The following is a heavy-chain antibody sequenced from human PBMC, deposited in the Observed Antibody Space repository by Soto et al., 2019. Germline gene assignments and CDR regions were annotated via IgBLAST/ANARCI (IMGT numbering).Heavy chain of an antibody. Sequence: QVQLVQSGAEVKKPGSSVKVSCKASGGTFSSYTISWVRQAPGQGLEWMGRIIPILGIANYAQKFQGRVTITADKSKSTAHMELSRRRSEDTAVYYCARAHMVRGDTTRGYFDYWGQGTLVTVSS. CDR3: ARAHMVRGDTTRGYFDY. V-gene: IGHV1-69*02. CDR1: GGTFSSYT. J-gene: IGHJ4*02. D-gene: IGHD3-10*01. CDR2: IIPILGIA.